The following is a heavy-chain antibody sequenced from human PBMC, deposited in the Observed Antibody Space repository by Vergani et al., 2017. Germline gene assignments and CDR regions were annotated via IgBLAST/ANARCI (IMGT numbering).Heavy chain of an antibody. CDR3: ARVGGRFSMVRGVRYFDD. CDR2: IYYSGST. Sequence: QVQLQESGPGLVKPSQTLSLTCTVSGGSISSGDYYWSWIRQPPGKGLEWIGYIYYSGSTYYNPSLKSRIPISVDTSKNQFSLKLSSVTAADTAVYYCARVGGRFSMVRGVRYFDDWGQGTLVTVSS. J-gene: IGHJ4*02. CDR1: GGSISSGDYY. V-gene: IGHV4-30-4*01. D-gene: IGHD3-10*01.